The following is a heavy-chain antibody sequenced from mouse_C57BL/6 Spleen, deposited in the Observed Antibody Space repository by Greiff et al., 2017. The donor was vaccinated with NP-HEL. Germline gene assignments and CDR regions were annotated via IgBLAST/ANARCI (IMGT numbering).Heavy chain of an antibody. J-gene: IGHJ2*01. Sequence: DVHLVESGGGLVKPGGSLKLSCAASGFTFSDYGMHWVRQAPEKGLEWVAYISSGSSTIYYADTVKGRFTISRDNAQNTLFLQMTSLRSEDTAMYYCARKALLYLDDWGQGTTLTVSS. D-gene: IGHD2-1*01. CDR3: ARKALLYLDD. V-gene: IGHV5-17*01. CDR1: GFTFSDYG. CDR2: ISSGSSTI.